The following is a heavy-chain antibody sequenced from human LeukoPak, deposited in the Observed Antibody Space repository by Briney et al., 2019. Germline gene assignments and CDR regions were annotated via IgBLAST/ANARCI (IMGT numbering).Heavy chain of an antibody. CDR3: ASYSSGYYYYYMDV. J-gene: IGHJ6*03. D-gene: IGHD3-22*01. V-gene: IGHV3-30-3*01. Sequence: PGRSLRLSCAASGFTFSSYAMHWVRQAPGKGLEWVAVISYDGSNKYYADSVKGRFTISRDNSKNTLYLQMNSLRAEDTAVYYCASYSSGYYYYYMDVWGKGTTVTVSS. CDR1: GFTFSSYA. CDR2: ISYDGSNK.